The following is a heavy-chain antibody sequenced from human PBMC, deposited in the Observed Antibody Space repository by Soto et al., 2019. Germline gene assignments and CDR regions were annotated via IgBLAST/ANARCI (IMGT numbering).Heavy chain of an antibody. CDR2: ISSSSSYI. Sequence: EVQLVESGGGLVKPGGSLRLSCAASGFTFSSYSMNWVRQAPGKGLEWVSSISSSSSYIYYADSVKGRFTISRDNAKNSLYLQMNSLRAEDTAVYYCAREPTRPVTTKNYFDYWGQGTLVTVSS. CDR3: AREPTRPVTTKNYFDY. D-gene: IGHD4-4*01. J-gene: IGHJ4*02. V-gene: IGHV3-21*01. CDR1: GFTFSSYS.